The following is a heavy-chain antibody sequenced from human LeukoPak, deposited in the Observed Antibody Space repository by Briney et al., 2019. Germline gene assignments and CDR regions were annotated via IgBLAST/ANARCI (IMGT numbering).Heavy chain of an antibody. J-gene: IGHJ4*02. V-gene: IGHV1-69*13. CDR2: IIPIFGTA. Sequence: ASVKVSCKASGGTFSSYAISWVRQAPGQGLEWMGGIIPIFGTANYAQKFQGRVTITADESTSTAYMELSSLSSEDTAVYYCARDRGYCSGGSCYGFDYWGQGTLVTVSS. CDR1: GGTFSSYA. D-gene: IGHD2-15*01. CDR3: ARDRGYCSGGSCYGFDY.